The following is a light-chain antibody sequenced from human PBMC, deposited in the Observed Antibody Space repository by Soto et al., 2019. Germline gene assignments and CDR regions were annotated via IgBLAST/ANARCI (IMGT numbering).Light chain of an antibody. Sequence: DIQMTQSPSFLSASIGDRVTITCRASQSISTYLNWYQQKPGKAPKLLIFAASSLQTGVPSRFSGSGSGTDFTLTISSLQHEDFETYFCQQSYSPPFTFGGGTKVDIK. J-gene: IGKJ4*01. CDR2: AAS. CDR1: QSISTY. CDR3: QQSYSPPFT. V-gene: IGKV1-39*01.